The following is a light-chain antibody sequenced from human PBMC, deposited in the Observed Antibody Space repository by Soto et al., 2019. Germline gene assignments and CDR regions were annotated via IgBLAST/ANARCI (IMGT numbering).Light chain of an antibody. Sequence: QSVLTQPPSVSGAPGQRVTISCTGSSSNIGAGYVHWYQQLPGTAPKLLIYGNSNRPSGVPDRFSGSKSGTSASLAITGLQAEEEADYYCQSYDSSLSGSVFGGGTKVTVL. J-gene: IGLJ3*02. CDR3: QSYDSSLSGSV. CDR1: SSNIGAGYV. V-gene: IGLV1-40*01. CDR2: GNS.